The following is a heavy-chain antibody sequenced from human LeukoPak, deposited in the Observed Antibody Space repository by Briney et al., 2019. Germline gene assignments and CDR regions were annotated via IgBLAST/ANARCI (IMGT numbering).Heavy chain of an antibody. Sequence: GGSLRLSCVASGFTFISYAMHWVRQAPGKGLEWVAVISYDGSNKYYADSVTGRFTISRDNSKNTLYLQMNSLRAEDTAVYYCARSEYSGYSPLDYWGQGTLVTVSS. CDR1: GFTFISYA. CDR3: ARSEYSGYSPLDY. D-gene: IGHD5-12*01. CDR2: ISYDGSNK. J-gene: IGHJ4*02. V-gene: IGHV3-30*04.